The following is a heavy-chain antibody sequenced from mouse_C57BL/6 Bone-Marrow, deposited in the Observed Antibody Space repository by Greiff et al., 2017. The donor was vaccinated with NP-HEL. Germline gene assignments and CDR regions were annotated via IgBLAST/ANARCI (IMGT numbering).Heavy chain of an antibody. CDR2: IHPNSGST. D-gene: IGHD1-1*01. CDR3: ARSLYYYGSGRFAY. CDR1: GYTFTSYW. Sequence: VQLQESGAELVKPGASVKLSCKASGYTFTSYWMHWVKQRPGQGLEWIGMIHPNSGSTNYNEKFKSKATLTVDKSSSTAYMQLSSLTSEDSAVYYCARSLYYYGSGRFAYWGQGTLVTVSA. J-gene: IGHJ3*01. V-gene: IGHV1-64*01.